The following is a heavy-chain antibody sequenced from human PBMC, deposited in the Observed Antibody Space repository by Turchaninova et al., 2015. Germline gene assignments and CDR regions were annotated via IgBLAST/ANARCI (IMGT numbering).Heavy chain of an antibody. J-gene: IGHJ4*02. CDR3: ARHAGTYNDFWRSENYFDL. Sequence: GAEVRKPGASVKVSCQASGYTFSTYAIQWVRQAPGRRLEWLAWISTYDGNTHYSQNFQGRLTITSDTSTNTAYMELSSLRSEDTAVYYCARHAGTYNDFWRSENYFDLWGQGTPVTVSS. V-gene: IGHV1-3*04. CDR2: ISTYDGNT. CDR1: GYTFSTYA. D-gene: IGHD3-3*01.